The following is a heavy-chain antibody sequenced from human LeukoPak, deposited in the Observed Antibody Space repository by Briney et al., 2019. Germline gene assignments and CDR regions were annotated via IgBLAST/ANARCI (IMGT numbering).Heavy chain of an antibody. V-gene: IGHV7-4-1*02. D-gene: IGHD1-26*01. J-gene: IGHJ4*02. Sequence: ASVKVSCKASGYTFTNFAINWVRQAPGQGLELMGWINTNTGDPTYAQGFTGRFVFSLDTSVSTAYLQISNLKAEDTAVYYCARDASSGMFDYWGQGTLVTVSS. CDR3: ARDASSGMFDY. CDR2: INTNTGDP. CDR1: GYTFTNFA.